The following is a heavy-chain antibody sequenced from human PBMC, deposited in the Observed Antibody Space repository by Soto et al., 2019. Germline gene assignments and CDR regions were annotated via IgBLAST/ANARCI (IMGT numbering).Heavy chain of an antibody. J-gene: IGHJ4*02. D-gene: IGHD3-9*01. CDR3: VLGGLETGYYRDMDY. CDR2: ISAYNVDT. V-gene: IGHV1-18*04. Sequence: QEHLVQSGAEVKKPGASAKVSCKDSGYTFKNYGINWVRQAPGRGLEWVAWISAYNVDTSSAQHFQCRVTVTTEPVTNTAYMERRSLRPDDPAVYFCVLGGLETGYYRDMDYWGQVTLVSVSS. CDR1: GYTFKNYG.